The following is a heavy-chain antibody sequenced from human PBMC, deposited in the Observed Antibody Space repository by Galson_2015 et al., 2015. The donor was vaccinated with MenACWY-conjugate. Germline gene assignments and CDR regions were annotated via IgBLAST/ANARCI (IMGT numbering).Heavy chain of an antibody. CDR1: GFPLSGYW. D-gene: IGHD2-2*01. V-gene: IGHV3-48*04. CDR2: ISSSSTTI. J-gene: IGHJ4*02. Sequence: SLRLSCAASGFPLSGYWMAWVRQAPGKGLEWVSYISSSSTTIHYADSVKGRFTISRDNAKNSLYLQMNSLRPEDTAVYYCAREYCSSITCLFDYWGQGALVTVSS. CDR3: AREYCSSITCLFDY.